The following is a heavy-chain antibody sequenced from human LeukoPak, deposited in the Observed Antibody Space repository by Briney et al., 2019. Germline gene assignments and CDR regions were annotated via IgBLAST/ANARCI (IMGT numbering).Heavy chain of an antibody. CDR3: AKSFYLTFDY. V-gene: IGHV4-39*01. Sequence: SETLSLTCTVSGGSISSSSYYWGWIRQPPGKGLEWIGSIYYSGGTYYNPSLKSRVTISVDTSKNQFSLKLSSVTAADTAVYYCAKSFYLTFDYWGQGTLVTVSS. CDR2: IYYSGGT. J-gene: IGHJ4*02. CDR1: GGSISSSSYY. D-gene: IGHD2/OR15-2a*01.